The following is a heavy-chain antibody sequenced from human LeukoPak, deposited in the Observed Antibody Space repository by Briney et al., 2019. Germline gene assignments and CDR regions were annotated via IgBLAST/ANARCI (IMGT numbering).Heavy chain of an antibody. J-gene: IGHJ4*02. Sequence: PGGSLRLSCAASGFTFSRHAMSWVRQAPGKGLDWVSGISGSGDNTYDADSVKGRFTISRDNSKNTVYLQMNSLRAEDTAVYYCVKEGEVVITHRFDSWGQGTLVTVSS. CDR3: VKEGEVVITHRFDS. CDR1: GFTFSRHA. CDR2: ISGSGDNT. V-gene: IGHV3-23*01. D-gene: IGHD3-22*01.